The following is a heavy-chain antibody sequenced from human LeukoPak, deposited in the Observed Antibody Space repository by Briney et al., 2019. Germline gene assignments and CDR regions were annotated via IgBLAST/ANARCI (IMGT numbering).Heavy chain of an antibody. Sequence: GESLKISCKGSGYSFTNYWIGWVRQTPGKGLEWMGIINPGDSDTRYSPSFQGQVTISADKSISTAYLQWSSLKASDSAVYYCARHKSGCYHSAFDPWGQGTLVNVSS. CDR1: GYSFTNYW. J-gene: IGHJ5*02. V-gene: IGHV5-51*01. D-gene: IGHD1-26*01. CDR2: INPGDSDT. CDR3: ARHKSGCYHSAFDP.